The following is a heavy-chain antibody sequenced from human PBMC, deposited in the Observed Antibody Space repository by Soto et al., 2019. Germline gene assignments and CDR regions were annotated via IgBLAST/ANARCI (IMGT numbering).Heavy chain of an antibody. CDR2: IIPIFGTA. CDR3: ATHGIAAAGGTYYYYYYGMDV. D-gene: IGHD6-13*01. Sequence: ASVKVSCKASGGTFSSYAISWVRQAPGQGLEWMGGIIPIFGTANYAQKFQGRVTITADESTSTAYMELSSLRSEDTAVYYCATHGIAAAGGTYYYYYYGMDVWGQGTTVTVSS. CDR1: GGTFSSYA. J-gene: IGHJ6*02. V-gene: IGHV1-69*13.